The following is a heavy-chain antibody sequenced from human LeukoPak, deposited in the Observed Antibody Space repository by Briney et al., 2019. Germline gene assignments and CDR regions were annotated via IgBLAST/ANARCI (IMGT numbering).Heavy chain of an antibody. CDR1: GYTFIDYW. Sequence: ASVKVSCKASGYTFIDYWIHWVRQAPGQGLEWMGRININSGGINYAQKFQGRVTMTRATSISTAYMELSRLRFDDTAVYYCARESGWGAGDYYFDYWGQGTLVTVSS. CDR2: ININSGGI. CDR3: ARESGWGAGDYYFDY. J-gene: IGHJ4*02. V-gene: IGHV1-2*06. D-gene: IGHD4-17*01.